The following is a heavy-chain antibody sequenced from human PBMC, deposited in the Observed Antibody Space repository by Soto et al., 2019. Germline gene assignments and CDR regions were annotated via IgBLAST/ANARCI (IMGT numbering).Heavy chain of an antibody. Sequence: ASVKVSCKASGGTFSSYTISWVRQAPGQGLEWMGRIIPILGIANYAQKFQGRVTITADKSTSTAYMELSSLRSEDTAVYYCASGYNRVVPAAMGGYNWFDPWGQGTLVTVSS. CDR3: ASGYNRVVPAAMGGYNWFDP. CDR2: IIPILGIA. V-gene: IGHV1-69*02. D-gene: IGHD2-2*01. CDR1: GGTFSSYT. J-gene: IGHJ5*02.